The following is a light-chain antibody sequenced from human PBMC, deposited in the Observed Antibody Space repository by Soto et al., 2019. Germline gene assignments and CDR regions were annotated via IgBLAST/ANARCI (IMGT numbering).Light chain of an antibody. CDR1: QSVSSN. CDR2: GAS. V-gene: IGKV3-15*01. CDR3: QQCNDWPHT. J-gene: IGKJ2*01. Sequence: EIVMTQSPATLSVSPGERATLSCRVSQSVSSNLAWYQQKPGQAPRLLIYGASTRATGIPARFSGRGSGTDFTLTISSLQSEDCAVYYCQQCNDWPHTFGQGTKLEIK.